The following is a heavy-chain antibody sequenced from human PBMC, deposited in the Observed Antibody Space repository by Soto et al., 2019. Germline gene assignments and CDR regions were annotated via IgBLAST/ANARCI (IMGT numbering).Heavy chain of an antibody. CDR3: AGTNRWLQSLVYFQH. J-gene: IGHJ1*01. D-gene: IGHD5-12*01. CDR2: IYYSGST. CDR1: GGSISSYY. V-gene: IGHV4-59*01. Sequence: SETLSLTCTVSGGSISSYYWGWIRQPPGKGLEWIGYIYYSGSTNYNPSLKSRVTISVDTSKNQFSLKLSSVTAADTAVYYCAGTNRWLQSLVYFQHWGQGTLVTVSS.